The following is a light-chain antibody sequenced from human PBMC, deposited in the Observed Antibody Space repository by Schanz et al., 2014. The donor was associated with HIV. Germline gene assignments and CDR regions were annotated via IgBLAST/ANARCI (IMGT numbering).Light chain of an antibody. Sequence: EIVLTQSPGTVALSPGDRITLTCRASQSVSTTSLAWYLHKPGQSPRLLIYGASFRAAGIPDRFSGSGAGTYFTLTISSLQPEDFATYYCQQSYSTPWTFGQGTKVVIK. CDR2: GAS. CDR3: QQSYSTPWT. J-gene: IGKJ1*01. V-gene: IGKV3-20*01. CDR1: QSVSTTS.